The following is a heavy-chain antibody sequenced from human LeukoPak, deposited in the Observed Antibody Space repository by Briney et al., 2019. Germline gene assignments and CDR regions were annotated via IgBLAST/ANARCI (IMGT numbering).Heavy chain of an antibody. Sequence: PGGSLRLSCAASGFTFSSYAMSWVRQAPGKGLEWVSAISGSGGSTYYADSVKGRFTISRDNSKNTLYLQMNSLRAEDTAVYYCAKQASGHYGSGSYPNWFDPWGQGTLVTVSS. V-gene: IGHV3-23*01. CDR1: GFTFSSYA. D-gene: IGHD3-10*01. J-gene: IGHJ5*02. CDR3: AKQASGHYGSGSYPNWFDP. CDR2: ISGSGGST.